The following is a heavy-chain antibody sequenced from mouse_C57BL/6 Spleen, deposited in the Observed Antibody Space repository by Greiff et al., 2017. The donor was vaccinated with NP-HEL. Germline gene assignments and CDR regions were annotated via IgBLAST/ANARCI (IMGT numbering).Heavy chain of an antibody. CDR1: GYAFSSYW. D-gene: IGHD1-1*01. J-gene: IGHJ4*01. Sequence: QVQLQQSGAELVKPGASVKISCKASGYAFSSYWMNWVKQRPGKGLEWIGQIYPGDGDTNYNGKFKGKATLTADKSSSTAYMQLSSLTSEDSAVYFCAPRGTTVVASMDYWGQGTSVTVSS. CDR2: IYPGDGDT. CDR3: APRGTTVVASMDY. V-gene: IGHV1-80*01.